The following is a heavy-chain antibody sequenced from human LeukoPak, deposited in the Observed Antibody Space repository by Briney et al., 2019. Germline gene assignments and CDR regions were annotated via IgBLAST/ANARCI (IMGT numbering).Heavy chain of an antibody. CDR2: ISDSGVGT. CDR1: GFTFSGHA. D-gene: IGHD3-10*01. Sequence: HPGGSLRLSCAASGFTFSGHAMSWVRQAPGKGLEWVSVISDSGVGTFYADSVKGRFTISRDNSKSTMYLQMNSLRAEDTAIYYCAKIGPGNYYRPQFDYWGQGTLVTVSS. J-gene: IGHJ4*02. V-gene: IGHV3-23*01. CDR3: AKIGPGNYYRPQFDY.